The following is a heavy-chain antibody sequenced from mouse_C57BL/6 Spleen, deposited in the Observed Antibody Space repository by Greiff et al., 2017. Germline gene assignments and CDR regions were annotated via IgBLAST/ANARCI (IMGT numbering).Heavy chain of an antibody. D-gene: IGHD2-5*01. CDR3: AGEGYSNYVAY. CDR1: GYTFTSYW. V-gene: IGHV1-64*01. Sequence: VQLQPPGAELVKPGASVKLSCKASGYTFTSYWMHWVKQRPGQGLEWIGMIHPNSGSTNYNEKFKSKATLTVDKSSSTAYMQLSSLTSEDSAVYYCAGEGYSNYVAYWGQGTLVTVSA. J-gene: IGHJ3*01. CDR2: IHPNSGST.